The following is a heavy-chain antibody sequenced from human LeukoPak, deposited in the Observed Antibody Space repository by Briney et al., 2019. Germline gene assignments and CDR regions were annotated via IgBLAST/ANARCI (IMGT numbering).Heavy chain of an antibody. J-gene: IGHJ4*02. D-gene: IGHD2-21*01. Sequence: SETLSLTCTVSGGSISSYYWSWIRQPPGKGLEWIGYIYYSGSTNYNPSLKSRVTISLDTSKNQFSLNLSSVTAADTAVYYCARSDWGSTFDYWGQGTLVTVSS. CDR2: IYYSGST. CDR3: ARSDWGSTFDY. CDR1: GGSISSYY. V-gene: IGHV4-59*08.